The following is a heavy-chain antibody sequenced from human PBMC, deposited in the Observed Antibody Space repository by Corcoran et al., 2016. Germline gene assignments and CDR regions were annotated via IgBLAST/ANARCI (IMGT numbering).Heavy chain of an antibody. CDR1: GFSLSTSGVG. Sequence: QITLKESGPTLVKPTQTLTLTCTFSGFSLSTSGVGVGWIRQPPGKALEWLALIYWNDDKRYSPSLKSRLTITKDTSKNQVVLTMTNMDPVDTVTYYCAHSLRYYYDSSGYYFDYWGQGTLVTVSS. J-gene: IGHJ4*02. CDR3: AHSLRYYYDSSGYYFDY. CDR2: IYWNDDK. D-gene: IGHD3-22*01. V-gene: IGHV2-5*01.